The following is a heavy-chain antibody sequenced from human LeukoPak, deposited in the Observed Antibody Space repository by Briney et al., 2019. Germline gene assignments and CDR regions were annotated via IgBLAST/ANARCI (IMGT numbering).Heavy chain of an antibody. D-gene: IGHD3-16*01. J-gene: IGHJ6*02. CDR3: AKSHLGDGTLKKYYYVYGVMDV. CDR1: GFTSDDYA. Sequence: GSLRLSCAASGFTSDDYAMHWVRQAPGKGLEWVSLISGDGGSTYYADSVKGRFTISRDNSKNSLYLQMNSLRNADTALYYCAKSHLGDGTLKKYYYVYGVMDVSGQGTTVT. CDR2: ISGDGGST. V-gene: IGHV3-43*02.